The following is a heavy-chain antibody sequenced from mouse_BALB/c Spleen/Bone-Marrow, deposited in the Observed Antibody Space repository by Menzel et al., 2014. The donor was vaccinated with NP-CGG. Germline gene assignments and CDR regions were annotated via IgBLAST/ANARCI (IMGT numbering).Heavy chain of an antibody. V-gene: IGHV5-17*02. CDR1: GFTFSSFG. D-gene: IGHD2-4*01. Sequence: EVKLVESGGGLVQPGGSRKLSCTASGFTFSSFGMHWVRQAPEKGLEWVASISSDSDTIYYADTVKGRFTISRDNPKNTLFLQMTSLRSEDTAMYYCTRDHDYDWYFDVWGAGTTVTVSS. CDR2: ISSDSDTI. CDR3: TRDHDYDWYFDV. J-gene: IGHJ1*01.